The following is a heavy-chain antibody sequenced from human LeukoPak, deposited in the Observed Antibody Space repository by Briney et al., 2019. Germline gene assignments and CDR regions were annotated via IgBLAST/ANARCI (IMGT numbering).Heavy chain of an antibody. CDR3: ARDFDRTGPGDY. D-gene: IGHD3-9*01. CDR2: ISSGSSYR. V-gene: IGHV3-21*01. J-gene: IGHJ4*02. CDR1: GFTFSSYA. Sequence: GGSLRLSCAASGFTFSSYAMNWVRQAPGKGLEWVSSISSGSSYRYYADSVKGRFTISRDNAKSSLYLQMNSLRAEDTAVYYCARDFDRTGPGDYWGQGTLVTVSS.